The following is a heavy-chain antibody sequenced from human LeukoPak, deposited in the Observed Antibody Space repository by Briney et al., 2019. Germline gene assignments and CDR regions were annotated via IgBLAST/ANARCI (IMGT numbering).Heavy chain of an antibody. Sequence: SVKVSCKASGGTFSSYAISWVRQAPGQGLEWMGGIIPIFGTANYAQRFQGRVTITADESTSTAYMELSSLRSEDTAVYYCARSRGRYCSGGSRYSDFDYWGQGTLVTVSS. J-gene: IGHJ4*02. CDR1: GGTFSSYA. CDR3: ARSRGRYCSGGSRYSDFDY. CDR2: IIPIFGTA. V-gene: IGHV1-69*13. D-gene: IGHD2-15*01.